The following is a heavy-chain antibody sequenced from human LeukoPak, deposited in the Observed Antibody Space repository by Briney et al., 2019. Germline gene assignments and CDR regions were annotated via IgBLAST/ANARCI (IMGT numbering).Heavy chain of an antibody. CDR1: GFTFDDYA. D-gene: IGHD5-12*01. CDR3: ARDRGGYSGYVPPEFDP. CDR2: ISWNSGSI. Sequence: PGRSLRLSCAASGFTFDDYAMHWVRQAPGKGLEWVSGISWNSGSIGYADSVKGRFTISRDNAKNSLYLQMNSLRAEDTAVYYCARDRGGYSGYVPPEFDPWGQGTLVTVSS. J-gene: IGHJ5*02. V-gene: IGHV3-9*01.